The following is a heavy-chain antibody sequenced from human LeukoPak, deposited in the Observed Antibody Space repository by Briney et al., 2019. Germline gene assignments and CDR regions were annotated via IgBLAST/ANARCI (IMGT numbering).Heavy chain of an antibody. V-gene: IGHV3-7*05. J-gene: IGHJ4*02. CDR3: AKGRGSPYYFEY. CDR2: IKPDGSGK. D-gene: IGHD1-26*01. CDR1: GFTFSSYW. Sequence: GGSLRLSCAASGFTFSSYWMNWVRQAPGRGLEWVANIKPDGSGKYYVDSVKGRFTISRDNAKNSLYLQMNSLRAEDTAVYYCAKGRGSPYYFEYWGQGTLVTVSS.